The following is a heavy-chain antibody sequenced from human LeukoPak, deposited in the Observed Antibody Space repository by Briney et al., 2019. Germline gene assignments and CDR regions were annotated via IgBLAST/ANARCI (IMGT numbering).Heavy chain of an antibody. CDR3: AKFTMVRGGADY. D-gene: IGHD3-10*01. CDR2: IRYDGSNK. CDR1: GFTFSSYG. V-gene: IGHV3-30*02. Sequence: PGGSLRLSCASSGFTFSSYGMHWVRQAPGKGLEWVTFIRYDGSNKYYADSVKGRFTISRDNSKNTLYLQMNSLRPEDTAVYYCAKFTMVRGGADYWGQGTLVTVSS. J-gene: IGHJ4*02.